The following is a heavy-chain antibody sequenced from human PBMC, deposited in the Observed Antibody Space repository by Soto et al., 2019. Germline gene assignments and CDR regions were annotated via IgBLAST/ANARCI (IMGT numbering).Heavy chain of an antibody. Sequence: PSQTLSLTCAISGDSVSSNSAAWNWIRQSPSRGLEWLGRTYYRSKWYNDYAVSVKSRITINPDTSKNQFSLQLNSVTPEDTAVYYCARGWNRYCSSTSCRSYYYYGMDVWGQGTTVTVYS. D-gene: IGHD2-2*01. CDR3: ARGWNRYCSSTSCRSYYYYGMDV. J-gene: IGHJ6*02. CDR1: GDSVSSNSAA. CDR2: TYYRSKWYN. V-gene: IGHV6-1*01.